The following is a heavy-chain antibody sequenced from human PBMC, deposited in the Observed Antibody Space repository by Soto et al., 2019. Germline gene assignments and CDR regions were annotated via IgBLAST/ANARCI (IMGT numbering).Heavy chain of an antibody. CDR1: GFTFSSYS. J-gene: IGHJ5*02. CDR2: ISSSSSYI. CDR3: AREDTAMRSPYFDP. V-gene: IGHV3-21*01. D-gene: IGHD5-18*01. Sequence: PGGSLRLSCAASGFTFSSYSMNWVRQAPGKGLEWVSSISSSSSYIYYADSVKGRFTISRDNAKNSLYLQMNSLRAEDTAVYYCAREDTAMRSPYFDPWGQGTLVTVSS.